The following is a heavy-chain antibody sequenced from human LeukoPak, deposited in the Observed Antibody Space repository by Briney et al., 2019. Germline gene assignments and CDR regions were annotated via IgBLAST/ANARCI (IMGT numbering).Heavy chain of an antibody. Sequence: ASVKVSCKGSGYIFRDYGISWVRQAPGQGLEWMGWINPNSGGTNYAQKFQGRVTMTRDTSISTAYMELSRLRSDDTAVYYCARVTGYSSGWYDYWGQGTLVTVSS. V-gene: IGHV1-2*02. CDR2: INPNSGGT. D-gene: IGHD6-19*01. CDR1: GYIFRDYG. J-gene: IGHJ4*02. CDR3: ARVTGYSSGWYDY.